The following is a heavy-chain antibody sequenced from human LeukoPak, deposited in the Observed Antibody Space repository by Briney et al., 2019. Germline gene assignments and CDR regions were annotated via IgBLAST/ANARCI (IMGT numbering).Heavy chain of an antibody. CDR3: ARGGDILTGYYGNWFDP. Sequence: PSETLSLTCTVSGGSISSYYWSWIRQPAGKGLEWIGRIYTSGSTNYNPSLKSRVTISVDTSKNQFSLKLSSVTAADTAVYYCARGGDILTGYYGNWFDPWGQGTLVTVSS. CDR2: IYTSGST. D-gene: IGHD3-9*01. J-gene: IGHJ5*02. CDR1: GGSISSYY. V-gene: IGHV4-4*07.